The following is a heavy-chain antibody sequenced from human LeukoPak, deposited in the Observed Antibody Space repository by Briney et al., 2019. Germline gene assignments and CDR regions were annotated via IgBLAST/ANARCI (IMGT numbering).Heavy chain of an antibody. J-gene: IGHJ6*03. CDR1: GGTFSSYA. CDR3: ARVRPGYYYYYMDV. V-gene: IGHV1-18*01. D-gene: IGHD3-10*01. CDR2: ISAYNGNT. Sequence: ASVKVSCKASGGTFSSYAINWVRQAPGQGLEWMGWISAYNGNTNYAQKLQGRVTMTTDTSTSTAYMELRSLRSDDTAVYYCARVRPGYYYYYMDVWGKGTTVTISS.